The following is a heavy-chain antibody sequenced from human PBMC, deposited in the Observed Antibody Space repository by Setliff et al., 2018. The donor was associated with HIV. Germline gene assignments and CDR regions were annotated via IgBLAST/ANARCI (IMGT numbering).Heavy chain of an antibody. CDR3: ARDDGRSLFLDY. V-gene: IGHV3-48*01. CDR2: ITSTGSTI. J-gene: IGHJ4*02. D-gene: IGHD1-26*01. CDR1: GFTFSDCS. Sequence: GGSLRLSCAASGFTFSDCSMNWVRQAPGKGLEWISYITSTGSTIFYADSVKGRFTISRDNDKNSVHLQMTSLRADDTAIYYCARDDGRSLFLDYWGQGTLVTVSS.